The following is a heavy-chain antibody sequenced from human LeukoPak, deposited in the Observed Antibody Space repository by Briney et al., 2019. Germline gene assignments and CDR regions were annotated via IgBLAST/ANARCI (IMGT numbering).Heavy chain of an antibody. CDR2: TYYRSKWYN. CDR3: ARGVAALDAFDI. V-gene: IGHV6-1*01. J-gene: IGHJ3*02. CDR1: GDSVSSNSAA. Sequence: SQTLSLTCAISGDSVSSNSAAWNWIRQSPSRGLEWLGRTYYRSKWYNDYAVSVKSRITINPDTSKNQFSLRPNSVTPEDTAVYYCARGVAALDAFDIWGQGTMVTVSS. D-gene: IGHD6-13*01.